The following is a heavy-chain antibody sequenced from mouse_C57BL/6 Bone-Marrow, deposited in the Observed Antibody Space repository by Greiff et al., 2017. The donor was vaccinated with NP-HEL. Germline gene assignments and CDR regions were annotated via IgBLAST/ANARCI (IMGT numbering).Heavy chain of an antibody. D-gene: IGHD2-3*01. CDR3: ARDDGYPYWYFDV. CDR2: INPYNGGT. J-gene: IGHJ1*03. Sequence: EVHLVESGPVLVKPGASVKMSCKASGYTFTDYYMNWVKQSHGKSLEWIGVINPYNGGTSYNQKFKGKATLTVDKSSSTAYMELNSLTSEDSAVYYCARDDGYPYWYFDVWGTGTTVTVSS. V-gene: IGHV1-19*01. CDR1: GYTFTDYY.